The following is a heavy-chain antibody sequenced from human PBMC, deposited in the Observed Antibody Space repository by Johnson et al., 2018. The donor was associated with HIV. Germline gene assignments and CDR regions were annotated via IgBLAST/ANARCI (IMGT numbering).Heavy chain of an antibody. J-gene: IGHJ3*02. CDR2: IESNTDGGTT. CDR3: TTAPSNWGNAFDI. CDR1: GFTFSNAW. D-gene: IGHD7-27*01. Sequence: VQLVESGGGLVKPGGSLRLSCVASGFTFSNAWMSWVRQAPGKGLEWVGRIESNTDGGTTEYAAPVKGRFTISGDDSKNTLYLQMNSLKTEDTAVYYCTTAPSNWGNAFDIWGQGTMVTVSS. V-gene: IGHV3-15*04.